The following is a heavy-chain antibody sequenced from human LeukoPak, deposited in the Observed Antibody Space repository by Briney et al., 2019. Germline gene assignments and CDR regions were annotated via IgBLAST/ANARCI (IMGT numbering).Heavy chain of an antibody. CDR1: GFTFSSYS. Sequence: GGSLRLSCAASGFTFSSYSMNWVRQAPGKGLEWVSSISSSSSYIYYADSVKGRFTISRDNAKNSLYLQMNSLRAEDTAVYYCARFTLPAATDADAFDIWGQGTMVTVSS. CDR2: ISSSSSYI. J-gene: IGHJ3*02. V-gene: IGHV3-21*01. D-gene: IGHD2-2*01. CDR3: ARFTLPAATDADAFDI.